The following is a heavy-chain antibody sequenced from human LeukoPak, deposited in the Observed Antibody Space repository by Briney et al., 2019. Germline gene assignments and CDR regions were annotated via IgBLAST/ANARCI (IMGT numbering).Heavy chain of an antibody. D-gene: IGHD1-1*01. J-gene: IGHJ3*02. Sequence: GGSLRLSCAASGFTFSSYSMNWVRQAPGKGLEWVSYISSSSSTIYYADSVKGRFTISRDNAKNSLYLQMNSLRTEDTAVYYCASDNVRMEPDAFDIWGQGTMVTVSS. CDR2: ISSSSSTI. CDR3: ASDNVRMEPDAFDI. CDR1: GFTFSSYS. V-gene: IGHV3-48*01.